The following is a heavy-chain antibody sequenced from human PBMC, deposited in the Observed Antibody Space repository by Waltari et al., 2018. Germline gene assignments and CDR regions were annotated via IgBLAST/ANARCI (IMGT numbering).Heavy chain of an antibody. Sequence: QVQLQESGPGLVKPSETLSLPCNVSGGSISSYHWRWIRQPPGKGLEWIGYIYYSGSTNYNPSLKSRVTISVYTSKNQFSLKLSSVTAADTAVYYCARVVAATLWYFDLWGRGTLVTVSS. CDR3: ARVVAATLWYFDL. J-gene: IGHJ2*01. CDR2: IYYSGST. CDR1: GGSISSYH. V-gene: IGHV4-59*01. D-gene: IGHD2-15*01.